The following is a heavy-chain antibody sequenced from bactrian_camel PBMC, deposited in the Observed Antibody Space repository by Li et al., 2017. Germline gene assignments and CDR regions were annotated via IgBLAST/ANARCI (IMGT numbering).Heavy chain of an antibody. V-gene: IGHV3S53*01. CDR2: IGSDSKI. Sequence: VQLVESGGGLVQPGGSLRLSCAASGQTASSVCMGWFRQRPGKEREGVARIGSDSKINYAESVKGRFTISKDNAKNTLYLQMNSLKPEDTAVYYCAADPSRELWVGYPPYKYWGQGTQVTVS. D-gene: IGHD5*01. CDR3: AADPSRELWVGYPPYKY. CDR1: GQTASSVC. J-gene: IGHJ4*01.